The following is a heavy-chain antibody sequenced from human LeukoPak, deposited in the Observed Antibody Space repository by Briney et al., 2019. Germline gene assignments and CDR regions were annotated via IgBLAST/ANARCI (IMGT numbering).Heavy chain of an antibody. Sequence: SVKVSCKASGGTFSSYAISWVRQAPGQGLEWMGGIIPIFGTANYAQRFQGRVTITADESTSTAYMELSSLRSEDTAVYYCARQGHLTGDPTVNWFDPWGQGTLVTVSS. D-gene: IGHD3-9*01. J-gene: IGHJ5*02. CDR1: GGTFSSYA. V-gene: IGHV1-69*01. CDR2: IIPIFGTA. CDR3: ARQGHLTGDPTVNWFDP.